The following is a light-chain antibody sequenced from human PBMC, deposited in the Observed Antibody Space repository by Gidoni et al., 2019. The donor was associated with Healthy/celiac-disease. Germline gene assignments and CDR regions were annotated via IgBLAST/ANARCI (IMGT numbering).Light chain of an antibody. CDR2: KAS. CDR3: QQYNSYPYT. CDR1: QSISSW. J-gene: IGKJ2*01. Sequence: DIQMTQSPSTLSASVGDRVTITCRASQSISSWLAWYQQKPGNAPNLLIYKASSLESGVPSRSSGSGSGTEFTLTISSLQPDDFATYYCQQYNSYPYTCGQGTKLEIK. V-gene: IGKV1-5*03.